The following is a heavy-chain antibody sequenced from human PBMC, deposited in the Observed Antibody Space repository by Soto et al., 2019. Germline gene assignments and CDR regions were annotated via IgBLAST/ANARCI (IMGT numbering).Heavy chain of an antibody. D-gene: IGHD3-9*01. CDR3: ARGPPYYDILTGYPYYYGMDV. CDR2: INHSGST. CDR1: GGSFSGYY. J-gene: IGHJ6*02. Sequence: QVQLQQWGAGLLKPSETLSLTCAVYGGSFSGYYWSWIRQPPGKGLDWIGDINHSGSTNYNPSLKSRVTISVDTSKNQFSLKLSSVTAAETAVYYCARGPPYYDILTGYPYYYGMDVWGQGTTVTVSS. V-gene: IGHV4-34*01.